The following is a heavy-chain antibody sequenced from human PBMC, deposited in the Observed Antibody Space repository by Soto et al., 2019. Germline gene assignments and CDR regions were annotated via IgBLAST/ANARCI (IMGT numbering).Heavy chain of an antibody. CDR1: GYTFTSYY. D-gene: IGHD4-17*01. J-gene: IGHJ6*02. Sequence: GASVKVSCKASGYTFTSYYMHWVRQAPGQGLEWMGIINPGGGSTSYAQKFQGRVTMTRDTSTITLCMELSSLRSEDTAVYYCARDTTVTTNYYYGMDVWGRGTTVTVSS. CDR2: INPGGGST. V-gene: IGHV1-46*01. CDR3: ARDTTVTTNYYYGMDV.